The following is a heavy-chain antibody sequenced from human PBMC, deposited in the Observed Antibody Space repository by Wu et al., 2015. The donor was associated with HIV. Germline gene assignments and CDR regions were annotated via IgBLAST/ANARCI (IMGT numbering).Heavy chain of an antibody. CDR2: ISPYSGNT. D-gene: IGHD3-3*01. V-gene: IGHV1-18*01. CDR3: VRDRFGGERFFGVAFPLNP. CDR1: GYTFIKYG. J-gene: IGHJ5*02. Sequence: QVQLVQSGGVVKKPGASMKVSCKTSGYTFIKYGINWVRQAPGKGPEWMGWISPYSGNTEFSQKFQRRVSMTTDKSTNTAYLDLTSLMSDDTAVYFCVRDRFGGERFFGVAFPLNPWGQGTLVTVSS.